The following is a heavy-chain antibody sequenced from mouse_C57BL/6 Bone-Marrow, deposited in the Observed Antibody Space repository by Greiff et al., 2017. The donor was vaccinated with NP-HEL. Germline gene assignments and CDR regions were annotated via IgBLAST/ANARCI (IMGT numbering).Heavy chain of an antibody. V-gene: IGHV5-6*01. CDR1: GFTFSSYG. J-gene: IGHJ2*01. CDR2: ISSGGSYT. CDR3: ARLLNLYYFDY. Sequence: EVQLVESGGDLVKPGGSLKLSCAASGFTFSSYGMSWVRQTPDKRLEWVATISSGGSYTYYPDSVKGRFTISRDNAKNTLYLQMSSLKSEDTAMYYCARLLNLYYFDYGGQGTTLTVTA.